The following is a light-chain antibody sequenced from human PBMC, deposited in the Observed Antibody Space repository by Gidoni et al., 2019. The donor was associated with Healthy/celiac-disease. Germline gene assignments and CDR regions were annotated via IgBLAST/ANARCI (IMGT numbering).Light chain of an antibody. Sequence: DIQMTQSPPSLSASVGDRVTITCLASQSISSYLNGYQQKPGKAPKLLIYAASSLQSGVPSRFSGSGSGTDFTLTISSLQPEDFATYYCQQSYSTPPTFGGGTKVEIK. V-gene: IGKV1-39*01. CDR1: QSISSY. CDR3: QQSYSTPPT. J-gene: IGKJ4*01. CDR2: AAS.